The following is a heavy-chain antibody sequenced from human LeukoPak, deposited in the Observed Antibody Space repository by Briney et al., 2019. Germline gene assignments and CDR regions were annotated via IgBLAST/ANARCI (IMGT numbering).Heavy chain of an antibody. J-gene: IGHJ4*02. CDR1: GFTFSSYE. CDR2: ISGSGCTI. D-gene: IGHD2-8*02. CDR3: ARVVYALRTIDY. Sequence: PGGSLRLSCAASGFTFSSYEMNWVRQAPGKGLEWVSYISGSGCTIYYADSVKGRFTISRDNAKNSLYLQMNSLRAEDTALYYCARVVYALRTIDYWGQGTLVTVSS. V-gene: IGHV3-48*03.